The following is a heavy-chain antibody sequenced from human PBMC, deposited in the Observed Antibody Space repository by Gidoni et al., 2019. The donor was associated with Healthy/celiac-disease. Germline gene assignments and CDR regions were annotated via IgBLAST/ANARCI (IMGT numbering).Heavy chain of an antibody. V-gene: IGHV3-48*01. Sequence: EVQLVESGGGLVQPGGSLRLSCAASGFTFSSYSMNWVRQAPGQGLEGVSYISSSRSTIYYADSVKGRFTISRDNAKNSLYLQMNSLRAEDTAVYYCARALLNGLRYFDWPPFDYWGQGTLVTVSS. D-gene: IGHD3-9*01. J-gene: IGHJ4*02. CDR1: GFTFSSYS. CDR3: ARALLNGLRYFDWPPFDY. CDR2: ISSSRSTI.